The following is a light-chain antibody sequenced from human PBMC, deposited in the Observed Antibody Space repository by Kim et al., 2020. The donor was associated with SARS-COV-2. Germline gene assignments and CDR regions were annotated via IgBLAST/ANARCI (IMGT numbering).Light chain of an antibody. V-gene: IGLV1-44*01. CDR1: SSNIGSNT. CDR2: SNN. J-gene: IGLJ2*01. CDR3: AAWDDSLNGVV. Sequence: ELTQPPSASGTPGQRVTISCSLSSSNIGSNTVNWYQQLPGTAPKLLIYSNNQRPSGVPDRFSGSKSGTSASLAISGLQSEDEADYYCAAWDDSLNGVVFGGGTQLTVL.